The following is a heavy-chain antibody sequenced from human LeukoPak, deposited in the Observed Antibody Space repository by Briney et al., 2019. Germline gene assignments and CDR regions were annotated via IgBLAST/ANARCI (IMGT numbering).Heavy chain of an antibody. D-gene: IGHD2-21*01. J-gene: IGHJ4*02. V-gene: IGHV4-59*08. CDR2: IYYSGST. CDR3: ASTSLGLLRGGFFDY. CDR1: GGSISSYY. Sequence: PSETLSLTCTVSGGSISSYYWSWIRQPPGKGLEWIGYIYYSGSTNYNPSLKSRVTISVDPSKNQFSLKLSSVTAADTAVYYCASTSLGLLRGGFFDYWGQGTLVTVSS.